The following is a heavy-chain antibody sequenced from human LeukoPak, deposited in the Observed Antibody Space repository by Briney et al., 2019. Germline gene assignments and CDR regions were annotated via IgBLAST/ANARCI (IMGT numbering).Heavy chain of an antibody. V-gene: IGHV3-48*03. D-gene: IGHD5-18*01. CDR1: GFTFSSYE. Sequence: GGSLRLSCAASGFTFSSYEMNWVRQAPGKGLEWVSYISSSGSTIYYANSVKGRFTISRDNAKNSLCLQMNSLRAEDTAVYYCARDALRGYNYGSFDYCGQGTLVTVSS. CDR2: ISSSGSTI. CDR3: ARDALRGYNYGSFDY. J-gene: IGHJ4*02.